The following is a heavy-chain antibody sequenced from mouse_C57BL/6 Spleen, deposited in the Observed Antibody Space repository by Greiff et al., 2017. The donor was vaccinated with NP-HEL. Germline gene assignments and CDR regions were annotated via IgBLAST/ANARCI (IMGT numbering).Heavy chain of an antibody. Sequence: EVKLVESGGGLVKPGGSLKLSCAASGFTFSSYAMSWVRQTPEKRLEWVATISDGGSYTYYPDNVKGRFTISRDNAKNNLYLQMSHLKSEDTAMYYCARDAEDDFDYWGQGTTLTVSS. CDR1: GFTFSSYA. CDR2: ISDGGSYT. CDR3: ARDAEDDFDY. V-gene: IGHV5-4*01. J-gene: IGHJ2*01.